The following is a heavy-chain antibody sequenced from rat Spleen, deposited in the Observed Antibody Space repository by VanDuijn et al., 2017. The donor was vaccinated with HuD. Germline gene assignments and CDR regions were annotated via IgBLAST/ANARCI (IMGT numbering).Heavy chain of an antibody. D-gene: IGHD1-2*01. J-gene: IGHJ1*01. CDR3: ARWGHYSSLDF. CDR1: GFSLSNYG. CDR2: ISSDGST. V-gene: IGHV2S8*01. Sequence: QVQLKESGPDLVQPSQTLSLTCTVSGFSLSNYGVNWVRQPPGKGLEWIVAISSDGSTFYNSVLKSRLSISRDTSKSQVFLKMSRLQTEESSMYFCARWGHYSSLDFWGPGTMVTVSS.